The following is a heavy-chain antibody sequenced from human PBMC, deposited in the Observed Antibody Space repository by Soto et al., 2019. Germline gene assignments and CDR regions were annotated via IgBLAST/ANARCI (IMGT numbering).Heavy chain of an antibody. Sequence: EVQLVESGGGLVKPGGSLRLSCAASGFTFSNAWMSWVRQAPGKGLEWVGRIKSKTDGGTTDYAAPVKGRFTISGDDSKNTLYLQMNSLKTEDTAVYYCTTDSWAPGWELPLVVGYWGQGTLVTVSS. J-gene: IGHJ4*02. CDR1: GFTFSNAW. CDR2: IKSKTDGGTT. CDR3: TTDSWAPGWELPLVVGY. V-gene: IGHV3-15*01. D-gene: IGHD1-26*01.